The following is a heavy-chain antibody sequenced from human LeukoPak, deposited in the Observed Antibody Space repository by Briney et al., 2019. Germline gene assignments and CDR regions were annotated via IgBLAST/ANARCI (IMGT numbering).Heavy chain of an antibody. CDR2: INHSGST. D-gene: IGHD2-2*01. CDR3: ARAVVVVPAAIGYYYYYYGMDV. J-gene: IGHJ6*02. CDR1: GGSFSGYY. V-gene: IGHV4-34*01. Sequence: PSETLSLTCAVYGGSFSGYYWSWIRQPPGKGLEWIGEINHSGSTNYNPSLKSRVTISVDTSKNQFSLKLSSVTAADTAVYYCARAVVVVPAAIGYYYYYYGMDVWGQGTTVTVSS.